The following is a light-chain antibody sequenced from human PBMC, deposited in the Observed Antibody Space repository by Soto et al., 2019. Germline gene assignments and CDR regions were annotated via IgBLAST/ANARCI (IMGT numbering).Light chain of an antibody. CDR1: QSVRSRH. CDR2: GTS. V-gene: IGKV3-20*01. CDR3: QQYRISPLP. Sequence: EMVLTQSPGTLSLSPGKRATLSCRASQSVRSRHLAWYQQKPGQAPWLLIYGTSSRATGIPDRFSGSGSGTDFTLTISRLEPEDFAVYHCQQYRISPLPLGGGTMVDI. J-gene: IGKJ4*01.